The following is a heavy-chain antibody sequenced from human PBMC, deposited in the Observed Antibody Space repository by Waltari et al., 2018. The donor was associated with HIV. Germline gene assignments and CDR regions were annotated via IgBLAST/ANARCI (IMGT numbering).Heavy chain of an antibody. CDR1: GFSLSDYS. CDR3: ARCETVVTPFINKYLGLDV. J-gene: IGHJ6*02. CDR2: ISATGTTI. V-gene: IGHV3-48*01. Sequence: EVQLVESGGKLVQPGGSLRLSCLASGFSLSDYSMNSVGQGPGKGLGWVAYISATGTTIFYANSVKGRFTVSRDNVENSLYLDMSSLRAEDTGDYYCARCETVVTPFINKYLGLDVWGPGTTVTVSS. D-gene: IGHD2-15*01.